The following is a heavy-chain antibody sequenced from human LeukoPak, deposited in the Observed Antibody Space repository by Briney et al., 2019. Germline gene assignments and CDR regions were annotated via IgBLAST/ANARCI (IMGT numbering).Heavy chain of an antibody. Sequence: SETLSLTCTVSGGSISSYYWTWIRQPPGKGMEWIGYIYYSGSTYYSGSTNYNPSLKSRVTISVDTSKNQFSLKLSSVTAADTAVYYCARDVGATPGYFDYWGQGTLVTVSS. D-gene: IGHD1-26*01. V-gene: IGHV4-59*01. CDR3: ARDVGATPGYFDY. CDR1: GGSISSYY. J-gene: IGHJ4*02. CDR2: IYYSGSTYYSGST.